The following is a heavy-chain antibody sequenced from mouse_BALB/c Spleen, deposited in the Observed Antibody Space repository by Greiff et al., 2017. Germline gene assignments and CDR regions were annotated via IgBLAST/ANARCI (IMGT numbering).Heavy chain of an antibody. CDR1: GYAFTNYL. V-gene: IGHV1-54*03. D-gene: IGHD2-1*01. CDR3: AGSMGNSAY. CDR2: INPGSGGT. Sequence: QVQLKESGAELVRPGTSVKVSCKASGYAFTNYLIEWVKQRPGQGLEWIGVINPGSGGTNYNEKFKGKATLTADKSSSTAYMQLSSLTSDDSAVYFCAGSMGNSAYWGQGTLVTVSA. J-gene: IGHJ3*01.